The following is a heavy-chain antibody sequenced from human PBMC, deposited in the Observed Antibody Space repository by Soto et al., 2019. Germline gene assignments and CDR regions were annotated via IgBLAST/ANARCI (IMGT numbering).Heavy chain of an antibody. CDR1: GVTFSSYA. V-gene: IGHV1-69*06. J-gene: IGHJ6*02. D-gene: IGHD3-3*01. CDR2: IIPIFGTA. Sequence: SVKVSWKASGVTFSSYAISWVRQAPGQGLEWMGGIIPIFGTANYAQKFQGRVTITADKSTSTAYMELSSLRSEDTAVYYCASLITYYDFWSGYPPNMDVWGQGTTVTVSS. CDR3: ASLITYYDFWSGYPPNMDV.